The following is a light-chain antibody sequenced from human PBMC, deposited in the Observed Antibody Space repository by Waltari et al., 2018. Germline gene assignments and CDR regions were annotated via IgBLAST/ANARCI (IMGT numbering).Light chain of an antibody. CDR2: GAS. CDR1: QTVRTTY. Sequence: EIVLTQSPGPLSLSPGERATLSCRASQTVRTTYLAWYQQKPGQAPTLLIYGASSRATGIPDRFSGSGSGTDFSLTISSLEPEDFAVYYCQQYDVSPLTVGGGTKVEI. CDR3: QQYDVSPLT. J-gene: IGKJ4*01. V-gene: IGKV3-20*01.